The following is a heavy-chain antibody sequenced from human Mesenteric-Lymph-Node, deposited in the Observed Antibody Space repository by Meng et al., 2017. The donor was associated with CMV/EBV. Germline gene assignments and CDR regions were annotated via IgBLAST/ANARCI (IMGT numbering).Heavy chain of an antibody. CDR1: GFTFSSYW. D-gene: IGHD4-17*01. CDR2: IKQDGSEK. CDR3: ARDPGDYGDYSRNYYGMDV. V-gene: IGHV3-7*01. J-gene: IGHJ6*02. Sequence: GGSLRLSCAASGFTFSSYWMSWVRQAPGKGLEWVANIKQDGSEKYYVDSVKGRFTISRDNVKNSLYLQMNSLRAEDTAVYYCARDPGDYGDYSRNYYGMDVWGQGTTVTVSS.